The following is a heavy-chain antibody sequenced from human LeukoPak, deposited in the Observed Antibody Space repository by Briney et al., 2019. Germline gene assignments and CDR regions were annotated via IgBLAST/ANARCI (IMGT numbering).Heavy chain of an antibody. Sequence: GGSLRLSCAVSGFTFSSYAISWVRQAPGKGLEWVAAIGVGGGGSTYYTDSVKGRLTISGDNSKSSVYLQMNSLRAEDTAVYYCAREFRTYYFDYWGQGTLVTVSS. CDR2: IGVGGGGST. J-gene: IGHJ4*02. CDR1: GFTFSSYA. V-gene: IGHV3-23*01. CDR3: AREFRTYYFDY.